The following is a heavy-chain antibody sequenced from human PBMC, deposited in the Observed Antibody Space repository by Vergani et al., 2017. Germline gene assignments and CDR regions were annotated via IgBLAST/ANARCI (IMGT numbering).Heavy chain of an antibody. Sequence: EVQLVQSGAEVKKPGESLRISCKGSGYSFTSYWISWVRQMPGKGLEWMGRLDPSDSYTNYSPSFQGHVTISAGKYISPAYLQWSSLKASDTAMYYCARQVAVAGKWWGPYYYYGMDVWGQGTTVTVSS. J-gene: IGHJ6*02. V-gene: IGHV5-10-1*01. CDR2: LDPSDSYT. CDR3: ARQVAVAGKWWGPYYYYGMDV. D-gene: IGHD6-19*01. CDR1: GYSFTSYW.